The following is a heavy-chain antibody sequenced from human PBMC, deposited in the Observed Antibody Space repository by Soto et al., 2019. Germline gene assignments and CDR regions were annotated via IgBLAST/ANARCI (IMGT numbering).Heavy chain of an antibody. CDR3: ARVRYCSGGSCHLPPPNYYYYGMDV. CDR1: GGSISSYY. Sequence: SSETLSLTCTVSGGSISSYYWSWIRQPPGKGLEWIGYIYYSGSTNYNPSLKSRVTISVDTSKNQFSLKLSSVTAADTAVYYCARVRYCSGGSCHLPPPNYYYYGMDVWGQGTTVTVSS. D-gene: IGHD2-15*01. V-gene: IGHV4-59*01. J-gene: IGHJ6*02. CDR2: IYYSGST.